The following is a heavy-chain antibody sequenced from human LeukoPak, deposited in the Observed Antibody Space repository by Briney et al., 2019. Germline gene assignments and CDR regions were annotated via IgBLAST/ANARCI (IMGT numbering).Heavy chain of an antibody. V-gene: IGHV4-39*07. CDR1: GGSISSNSYY. J-gene: IGHJ1*01. Sequence: SETLSLTCTVSGGSISSNSYYWGWTRQPPGKGLEWIGSIYYSGSTYYNPSLKSRVTISVDTSKNQFSLKLSSVTAADTAVYYCARGLTIILHWGQGILVTVSS. CDR2: IYYSGST. D-gene: IGHD5-12*01. CDR3: ARGLTIILH.